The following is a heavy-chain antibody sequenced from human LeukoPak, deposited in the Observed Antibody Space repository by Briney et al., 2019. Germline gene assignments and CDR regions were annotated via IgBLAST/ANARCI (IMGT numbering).Heavy chain of an antibody. D-gene: IGHD1-26*01. CDR2: TYSRSKWFN. Sequence: SQALSLTCAISGDSVSSKSASWNWIRQSPSRGLEWLGRTYSRSKWFNDYAVSVKSRVTINPDTSKNQFSLHLSSVTPDDTAVYYCARGTGSLDYWGQGTLVTVSS. CDR1: GDSVSSKSAS. CDR3: ARGTGSLDY. J-gene: IGHJ4*02. V-gene: IGHV6-1*01.